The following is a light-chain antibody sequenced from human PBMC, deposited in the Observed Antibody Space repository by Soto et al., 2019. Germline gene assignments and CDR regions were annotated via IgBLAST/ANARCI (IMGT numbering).Light chain of an antibody. J-gene: IGLJ3*02. CDR1: SGDIGGYNY. CDR3: LLSYSGARV. CDR2: DVN. V-gene: IGLV2-11*01. Sequence: QSVLTQPRSVSGSPGQSVTISCTGASGDIGGYNYVSWYQHHPGKAPKLIIFDVNKRPSGVPDRFSGSKSGNTASLTISGLQPEDEADYYCLLSYSGARVFGGGTKVTVL.